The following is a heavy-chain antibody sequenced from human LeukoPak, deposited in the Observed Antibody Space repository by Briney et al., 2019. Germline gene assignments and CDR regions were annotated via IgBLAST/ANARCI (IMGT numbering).Heavy chain of an antibody. Sequence: GGSLRLSCAASGFTFSSYAMSWVRQAPGKGLEWVSGISGSGGSTYYADSVKGRFTISRDNSKNTLYLQMNSLRAEDTAVYYCATRGWVGREWYYGMDVWGQGTTVTVSS. V-gene: IGHV3-23*01. CDR2: ISGSGGST. CDR3: ATRGWVGREWYYGMDV. CDR1: GFTFSSYA. J-gene: IGHJ6*02. D-gene: IGHD3-3*01.